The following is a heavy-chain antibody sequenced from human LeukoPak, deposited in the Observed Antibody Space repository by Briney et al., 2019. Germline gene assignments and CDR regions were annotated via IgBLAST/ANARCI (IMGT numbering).Heavy chain of an antibody. Sequence: GGSLRLSCAASEFSFNNFAMYWVRQAPGKGLEWLAVISYDGSITYYADSVKGRFTISRDNSNNTLHLQMNSLRAEDTALYYYAREANPLWFDPWGQGTLVIVSS. CDR1: EFSFNNFA. CDR3: AREANPLWFDP. V-gene: IGHV3-30-3*01. J-gene: IGHJ5*02. CDR2: ISYDGSIT.